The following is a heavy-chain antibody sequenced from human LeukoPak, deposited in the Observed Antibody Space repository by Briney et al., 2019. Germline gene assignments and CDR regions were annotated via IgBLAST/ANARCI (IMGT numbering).Heavy chain of an antibody. CDR2: IYYSGST. D-gene: IGHD3-9*01. CDR3: ARAFSGRYFDWLLPAFDI. J-gene: IGHJ3*02. CDR1: GGSISSYY. Sequence: SETLPLTCTVSGGSISSYYWSWIRQPPGKGLEWIGYIYYSGSTNYNPSLKSRVTISVDTSKNQFSLKLSSVTAADTAVYYCARAFSGRYFDWLLPAFDIWGQGTMVTVSS. V-gene: IGHV4-59*01.